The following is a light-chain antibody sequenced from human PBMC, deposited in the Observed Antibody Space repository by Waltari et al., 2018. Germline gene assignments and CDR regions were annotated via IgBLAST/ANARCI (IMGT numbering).Light chain of an antibody. CDR1: QDISTY. CDR3: QQYEDVPYT. Sequence: MTQSPSSLSASVGDRVTITCQASQDISTYLNWYQQKPGKAPKLLIYDVSNLEKGVPSRFSGGGSETDFSFTISSLQSEDIATYYCQQYEDVPYTFGQGTKLMIK. V-gene: IGKV1-33*01. CDR2: DVS. J-gene: IGKJ2*01.